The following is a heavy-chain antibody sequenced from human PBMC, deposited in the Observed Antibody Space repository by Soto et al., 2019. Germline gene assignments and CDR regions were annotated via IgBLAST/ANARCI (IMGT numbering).Heavy chain of an antibody. CDR3: VRSVPAATWQYSGMDV. CDR1: GDSVSSSSC. Sequence: TLSLTCAVSGDSVSSSSCWSWVRQAPGKGLEWFGEIYHSGTFNYNPSLGSRVSVSVDKSRNQLSLNLKSVTAADTAVYYCVRSVPAATWQYSGMDVWGQGTTVTVSS. J-gene: IGHJ6*02. CDR2: IYHSGTF. D-gene: IGHD2-2*01. V-gene: IGHV4-4*02.